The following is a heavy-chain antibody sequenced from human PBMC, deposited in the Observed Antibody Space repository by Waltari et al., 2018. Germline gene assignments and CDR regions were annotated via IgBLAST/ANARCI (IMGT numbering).Heavy chain of an antibody. CDR1: GGSISSYY. CDR3: ARDGSSSSGWRRSGAFDI. D-gene: IGHD6-19*01. CDR2: IYYSGST. Sequence: QVQLQESGPGLVKPSETLSLTCTVSGGSISSYYWSWIRQPPGKGLEWIGYIYYSGSTNYNPSLKSRVTISVDTSKNQFSLKLSSVTAADTAVYYCARDGSSSSGWRRSGAFDIWGQGTMVTVSS. V-gene: IGHV4-59*01. J-gene: IGHJ3*02.